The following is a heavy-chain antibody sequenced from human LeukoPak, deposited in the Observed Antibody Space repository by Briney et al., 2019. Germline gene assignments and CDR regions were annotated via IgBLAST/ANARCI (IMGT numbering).Heavy chain of an antibody. CDR3: ARREGALIAVAGQRGDAFDI. D-gene: IGHD6-19*01. V-gene: IGHV7-4-1*02. J-gene: IGHJ3*02. CDR2: INTNTGNP. CDR1: GYTFTSYA. Sequence: GASVKVSCKASGYTFTSYARNWVRQAPGQGLEWMGWINTNTGNPTYAQGFAGRFVFSLDTSVSTAYLQISSLKAEDTAVYSCARREGALIAVAGQRGDAFDIWGQGTMVTVSS.